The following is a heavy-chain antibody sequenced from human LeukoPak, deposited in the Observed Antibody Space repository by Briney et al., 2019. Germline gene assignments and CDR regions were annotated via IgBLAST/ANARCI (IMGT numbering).Heavy chain of an antibody. CDR2: ISSSGSTI. CDR3: APRNMTTVSP. CDR1: GFTFSDYY. Sequence: GGSLRLSCAASGFTFSDYYMSWLRQAPGKGLEWVSYISSSGSTIYYAGSVKGRFTISRDNSQNSLYLQMNTLRAEDTTVYYWAPRNMTTVSPWGQGTLVTVS. J-gene: IGHJ5*02. V-gene: IGHV3-11*01. D-gene: IGHD4-17*01.